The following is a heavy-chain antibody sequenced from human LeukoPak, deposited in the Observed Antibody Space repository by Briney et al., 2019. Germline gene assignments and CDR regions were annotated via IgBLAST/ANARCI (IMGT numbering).Heavy chain of an antibody. CDR2: IDPSDSYT. CDR3: ARLVCSSTSCYTPFDY. V-gene: IGHV5-10-1*01. Sequence: GESLKISCKGSGYSFTSYWISWVRQMPGKGLEWMGRIDPSDSYTNYSPSFQGHVTISADKSNSTAYLQWSSLKASDTAMYYCARLVCSSTSCYTPFDYWGQGTLVTVSS. J-gene: IGHJ4*02. CDR1: GYSFTSYW. D-gene: IGHD2-2*02.